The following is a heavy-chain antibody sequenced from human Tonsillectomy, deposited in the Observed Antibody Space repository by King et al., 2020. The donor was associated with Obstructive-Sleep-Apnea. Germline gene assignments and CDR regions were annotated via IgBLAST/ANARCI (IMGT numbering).Heavy chain of an antibody. V-gene: IGHV3-23*04. CDR1: GFTVTSSV. Sequence: VQLVESGGGLVQPGGSLRLSCAASGFTVTSSVMSWVRQAPGKGLEWVSAISDSGGSTYYADSVKGRFAISRDRSKNTLFLQMNSLRAEDTAVYYCARTSRGRRNDYWGQGTQVTVSS. CDR3: ARTSRGRRNDY. J-gene: IGHJ4*02. CDR2: ISDSGGST. D-gene: IGHD6-6*01.